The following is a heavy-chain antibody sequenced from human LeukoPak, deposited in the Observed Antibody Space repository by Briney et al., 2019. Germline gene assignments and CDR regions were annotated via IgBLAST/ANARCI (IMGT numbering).Heavy chain of an antibody. D-gene: IGHD5-12*01. V-gene: IGHV1-69*05. CDR1: GGTFSSYA. Sequence: ASVKVSCKASGGTFSSYAISWVRPAPGQGLEWMGGIIPILGTANYAQKFQGRVTITTDESTSTAYMELSSLRSEDTAVYYCARVGATIFAFDIWGQGTMVTVSS. CDR2: IIPILGTA. J-gene: IGHJ3*02. CDR3: ARVGATIFAFDI.